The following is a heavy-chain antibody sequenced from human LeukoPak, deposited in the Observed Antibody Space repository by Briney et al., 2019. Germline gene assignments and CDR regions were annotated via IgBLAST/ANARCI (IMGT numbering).Heavy chain of an antibody. CDR3: ARSSDSSGFYAYFDY. Sequence: GEPLQISCEGSGSSFTSDGIGWVRQMPGKGLEWVAIIYPGDSDTLYRPSFQGQVTISADNSISTAYLQWSSLKASDTAMYYCARSSDSSGFYAYFDYWGQGTLVTVSS. CDR2: IYPGDSDT. CDR1: GSSFTSDG. D-gene: IGHD3-22*01. V-gene: IGHV5-51*01. J-gene: IGHJ4*02.